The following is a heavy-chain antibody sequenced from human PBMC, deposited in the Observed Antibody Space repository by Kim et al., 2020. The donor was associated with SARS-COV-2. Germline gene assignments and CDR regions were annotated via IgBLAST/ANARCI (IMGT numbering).Heavy chain of an antibody. Sequence: SVKVSCKASGGTFSTFSISWVRQAPGQGLEWMGGIIPILGTANYAQKFQGRVTITADESTSTAYMDLSNLRSEDTAVYYCARDQLERRDYWGQGTLVTV. J-gene: IGHJ4*02. D-gene: IGHD1-1*01. CDR1: GGTFSTFS. V-gene: IGHV1-69*13. CDR3: ARDQLERRDY. CDR2: IIPILGTA.